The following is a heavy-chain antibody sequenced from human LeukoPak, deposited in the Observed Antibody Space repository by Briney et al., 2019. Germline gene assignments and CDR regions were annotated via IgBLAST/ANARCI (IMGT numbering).Heavy chain of an antibody. J-gene: IGHJ4*02. Sequence: SQTLSLTCTVSGGSISSGGYYWSWIRQPPGKGLEWIGYIYHSGSTYYNPSLKSRVTISVGRSKNQFSLKLSSVTAADTAVYYCARPSGSTPFKRFDYRGQGTPVTVSS. V-gene: IGHV4-30-2*01. CDR1: GGSISSGGYY. D-gene: IGHD1-14*01. CDR3: ARPSGSTPFKRFDY. CDR2: IYHSGST.